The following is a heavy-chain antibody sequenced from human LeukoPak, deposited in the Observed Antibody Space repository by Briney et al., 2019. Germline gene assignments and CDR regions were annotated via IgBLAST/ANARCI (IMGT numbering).Heavy chain of an antibody. Sequence: PGGSLRLSCAASGFTFSSYWMHWVRQAPGKGLEWVAVISYDGSNKYYADSVKGRFTISRDNSKNTLYLQMNSLRAEDTAVYYCARDDTLIVGILSSWGQGTLVTVSS. CDR3: ARDDTLIVGILSS. J-gene: IGHJ5*02. CDR2: ISYDGSNK. CDR1: GFTFSSYW. D-gene: IGHD2-15*01. V-gene: IGHV3-30*03.